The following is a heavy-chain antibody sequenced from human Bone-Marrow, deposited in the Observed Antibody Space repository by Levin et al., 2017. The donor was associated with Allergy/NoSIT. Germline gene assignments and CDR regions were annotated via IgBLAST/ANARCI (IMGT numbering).Heavy chain of an antibody. CDR3: ARGEGEGDGSGPYYYYMDV. Sequence: PSETLSLTCAVYGGSFSGYYWSWIRQPPGKGLEWIGEINHSGSTNYNPSLKSRVTISVDTSKNQFSLKLSSVTAADTAVYYCARGEGEGDGSGPYYYYMDVWGKGTTVTVSS. CDR2: INHSGST. CDR1: GGSFSGYY. V-gene: IGHV4-34*01. J-gene: IGHJ6*03. D-gene: IGHD3-10*01.